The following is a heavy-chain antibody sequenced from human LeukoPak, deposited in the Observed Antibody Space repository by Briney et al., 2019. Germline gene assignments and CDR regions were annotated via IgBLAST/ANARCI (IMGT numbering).Heavy chain of an antibody. V-gene: IGHV3-23*01. CDR2: ISGSGGST. D-gene: IGHD3-3*01. CDR3: AKVHFSTYYDFSSGYRKDY. Sequence: GGSLRLSCAASGFTFSSYAMSWVRQAPGKGLEWVSAISGSGGSTYYADSVKGRFTISRDNSKNTLYLQMNSLRAEDTAVYYCAKVHFSTYYDFSSGYRKDYWGQGTLVTVSS. CDR1: GFTFSSYA. J-gene: IGHJ4*02.